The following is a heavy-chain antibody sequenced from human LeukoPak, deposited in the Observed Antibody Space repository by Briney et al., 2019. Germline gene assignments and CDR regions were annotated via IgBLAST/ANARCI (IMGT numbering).Heavy chain of an antibody. V-gene: IGHV4-59*08. CDR1: GGSIRNCD. J-gene: IGHJ4*02. Sequence: PSETLSLTCTVSGGSIRNCDWAWIRRPPGKGLEWIGYIYSSGTTNYSPSLNSRVTISVDTSKNQFSLKLSSVTAADTAVYYCARRDFGDFGYWGQGTLVTVSS. D-gene: IGHD3-3*01. CDR2: IYSSGTT. CDR3: ARRDFGDFGY.